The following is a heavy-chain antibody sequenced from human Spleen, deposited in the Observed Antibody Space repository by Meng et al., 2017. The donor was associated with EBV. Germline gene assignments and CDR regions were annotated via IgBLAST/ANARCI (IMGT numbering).Heavy chain of an antibody. D-gene: IGHD3-9*01. V-gene: IGHV4-34*02. Sequence: QVQLKQWGAGLLEPSGTLSLTCAVYGGSFSGYYWSWIRQPPGKGLEWIGEVSHSGSTNYSPSLKSRLTISVDASKNQFSLKLTSVTAADTAMYYCARGSRYSDWLAQGHIWFDSWGQGTLVTVSS. CDR2: VSHSGST. CDR1: GGSFSGYY. J-gene: IGHJ5*01. CDR3: ARGSRYSDWLAQGHIWFDS.